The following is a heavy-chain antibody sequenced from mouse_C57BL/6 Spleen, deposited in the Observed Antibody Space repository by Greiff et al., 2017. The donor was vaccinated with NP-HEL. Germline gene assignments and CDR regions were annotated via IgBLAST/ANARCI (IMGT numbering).Heavy chain of an antibody. V-gene: IGHV1-7*01. CDR1: GYTFTSYW. CDR3: ARSEVDYAMDY. Sequence: VQRVESGAELAKPGASVKLSCKASGYTFTSYWMHWVKQRPGQGLEWIGYINPSSGYTKYNQKFKDKATLTADKSSSTAYMQLSSLTYEDSAVYYCARSEVDYAMDYWGQGTSVTVSS. D-gene: IGHD1-1*01. J-gene: IGHJ4*01. CDR2: INPSSGYT.